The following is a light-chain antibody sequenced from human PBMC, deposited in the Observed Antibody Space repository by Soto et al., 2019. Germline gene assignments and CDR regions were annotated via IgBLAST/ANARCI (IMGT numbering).Light chain of an antibody. CDR1: SSNIGSNT. CDR3: AAWDDILNGVV. Sequence: QSVLTQPPSASGTPGQRVTISCSGSSSNIGSNTVNWYQQLPGTAPQLLIYSNNPRPSGVPDRFSGSKSGTSASLAISGLQSEDEADYYCAAWDDILNGVVLGGGTKLTVL. CDR2: SNN. J-gene: IGLJ2*01. V-gene: IGLV1-44*01.